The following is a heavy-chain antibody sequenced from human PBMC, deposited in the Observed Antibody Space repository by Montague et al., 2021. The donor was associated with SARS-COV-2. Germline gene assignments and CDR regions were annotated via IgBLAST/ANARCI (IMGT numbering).Heavy chain of an antibody. V-gene: IGHV3-30-3*01. D-gene: IGHD4-17*01. CDR2: ISYDGSNK. Sequence: LSLTCTVSGGSISSSSYYWAWIRQAPGKGLEWVAVISYDGSNKYYADSVKGRFTISRDNSKNTLYLQMNSLRAEDTAVYYCASELADYGDFDYWGQGTLVTVSA. CDR1: GGSISSSS. J-gene: IGHJ4*02. CDR3: ASELADYGDFDY.